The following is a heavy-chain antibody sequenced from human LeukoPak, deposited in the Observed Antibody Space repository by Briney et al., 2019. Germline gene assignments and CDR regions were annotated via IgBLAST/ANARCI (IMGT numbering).Heavy chain of an antibody. CDR3: ASLDTAMVFGLDY. D-gene: IGHD5-18*01. J-gene: IGHJ4*02. CDR2: IIPIFGTA. V-gene: IGHV1-69*13. Sequence: SVKVSCKASGGTFSSYAISWVRQAPGQGLEWMGGIIPIFGTANYAQKFQGRVTITAEESTSTAYMVLSSLRSEDTAVYYCASLDTAMVFGLDYWGQGTLVTVSS. CDR1: GGTFSSYA.